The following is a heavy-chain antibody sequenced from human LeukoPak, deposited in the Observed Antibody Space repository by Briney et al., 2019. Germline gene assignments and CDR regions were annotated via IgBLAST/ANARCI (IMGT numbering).Heavy chain of an antibody. V-gene: IGHV3-23*01. CDR1: GFTFNSYA. Sequence: GGSLRLSCAASGFTFNSYAMTWVRQAPGKGLEWVSSITGGGDTTYYADSVRGRFTISRDNSKNTLSLQINSLRAEDTAVYYCAKERSEVAVAATNYWGQGTLVTVSS. D-gene: IGHD2-15*01. CDR3: AKERSEVAVAATNY. J-gene: IGHJ4*02. CDR2: ITGGGDTT.